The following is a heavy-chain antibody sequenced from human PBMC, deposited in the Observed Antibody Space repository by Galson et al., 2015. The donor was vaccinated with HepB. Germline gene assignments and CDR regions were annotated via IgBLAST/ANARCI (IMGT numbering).Heavy chain of an antibody. CDR2: IIPIFGIA. CDR3: ARDPAMANNYYYAMDV. V-gene: IGHV1-69*10. D-gene: IGHD2-2*01. CDR1: GDTFSSYA. J-gene: IGHJ6*02. Sequence: SVKVSCKASGDTFSSYAISWVRQAPGQGLEWMGGIIPIFGIAKYAQKFQGRVTITADKSTSTAYMELSSLRSEDTAVYYCARDPAMANNYYYAMDVWGQGTTVTVSS.